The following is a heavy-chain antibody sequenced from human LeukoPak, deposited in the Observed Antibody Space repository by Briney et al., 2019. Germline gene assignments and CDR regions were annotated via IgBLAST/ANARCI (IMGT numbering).Heavy chain of an antibody. J-gene: IGHJ4*02. D-gene: IGHD3-9*01. CDR2: ISSSSSYI. Sequence: GGSLRLSCAASGFNFSPYWVNWVRQAPGKGLEWISSISSSSSYIYYADSVKGRFTISRDNAKNSLYLQMNSLRAEDTAVYYCASDILTGYLYYWGQGTLVTVSS. CDR1: GFNFSPYW. CDR3: ASDILTGYLYY. V-gene: IGHV3-21*01.